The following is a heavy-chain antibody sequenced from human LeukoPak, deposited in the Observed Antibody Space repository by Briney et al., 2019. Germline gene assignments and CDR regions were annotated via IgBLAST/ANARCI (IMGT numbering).Heavy chain of an antibody. CDR2: IFSSDVK. J-gene: IGHJ4*02. V-gene: IGHV2-26*01. CDR1: GLSLSNARMG. CDR3: ARTQLYYDYVWGSYRYAYYFDY. Sequence: SGPVLVKPTETLTLTGTVSGLSLSNARMGVSWIRQLPGKALAWLAQIFSSDVKSYSTSLKSRLTISKDTSKSQVVLTMTNMDPVDTATYYCARTQLYYDYVWGSYRYAYYFDYWGQGTLVTVSS. D-gene: IGHD3-16*02.